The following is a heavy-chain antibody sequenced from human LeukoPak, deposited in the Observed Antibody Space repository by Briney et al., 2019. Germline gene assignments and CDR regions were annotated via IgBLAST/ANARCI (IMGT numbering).Heavy chain of an antibody. D-gene: IGHD3-10*01. V-gene: IGHV4-59*01. J-gene: IGHJ4*02. CDR3: ASLYYYGSGSYYNPLFDY. CDR1: GGSISSYY. Sequence: SETLSLTCTVSGGSISSYYWSWIRQPPGKGLEWIGYIYYSGSTNYNPSLKSRVTISVDTSKNQFSLKLSSVTAADTAVYYRASLYYYGSGSYYNPLFDYWGQGTLVTVSS. CDR2: IYYSGST.